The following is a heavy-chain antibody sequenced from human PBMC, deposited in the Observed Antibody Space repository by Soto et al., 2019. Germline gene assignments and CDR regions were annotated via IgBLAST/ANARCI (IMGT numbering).Heavy chain of an antibody. D-gene: IGHD2-2*01. J-gene: IGHJ4*02. CDR2: ISGSGGST. Sequence: GGSLSLSCAASGFTFSSYAMSWVRQAPGKGLEWVSAISGSGGSTYYADSVKGRFTISRDNSKNTLYLQMNSLRAEDTAVYYCAKTYIVVVPARSYYFDYWGQGTLVTVSS. CDR1: GFTFSSYA. V-gene: IGHV3-23*01. CDR3: AKTYIVVVPARSYYFDY.